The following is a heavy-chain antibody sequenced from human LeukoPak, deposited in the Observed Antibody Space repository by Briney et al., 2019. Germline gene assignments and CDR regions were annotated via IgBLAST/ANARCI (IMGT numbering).Heavy chain of an antibody. J-gene: IGHJ4*02. V-gene: IGHV1-18*01. CDR1: GYTFTDYD. D-gene: IGHD1-7*01. CDR2: ISAYNGHT. Sequence: GASVKVSCKASGYTFTDYDITWVRQAPGQGLEWMGWISAYNGHTNYAQKLQGRITEPTDTSTSTSYMELRSLRSDGTAVYYCARRGLGTTQRYFEYWGQGTLVIVSS. CDR3: ARRGLGTTQRYFEY.